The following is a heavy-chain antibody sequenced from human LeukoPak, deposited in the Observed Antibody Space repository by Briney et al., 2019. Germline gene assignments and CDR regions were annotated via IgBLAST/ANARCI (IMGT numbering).Heavy chain of an antibody. CDR2: IGTAGDT. J-gene: IGHJ4*02. V-gene: IGHV3-13*01. D-gene: IGHD5/OR15-5a*01. Sequence: GGSLRLSCAASGFTFSSYDMHWVRQGTGKGLEWVSAIGTAGDTYYPGSVKGRFTIARENAKNSLYLQMNSLRAGDTAVYYCARGRYSVCDRDPGAFDYWGQGTLVTVSS. CDR3: ARGRYSVCDRDPGAFDY. CDR1: GFTFSSYD.